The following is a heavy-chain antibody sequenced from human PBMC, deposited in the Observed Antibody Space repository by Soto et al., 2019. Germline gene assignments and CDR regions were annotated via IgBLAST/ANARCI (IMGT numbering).Heavy chain of an antibody. Sequence: QVQLVQSGAEVKKPGASVKVSCKASGYTFTSYGISWVRQAPGQGLEWMGWISAYNGNTNYAQKLQGRVTMTTDTSTSTAYVELRSLRSDDTAVYYCARDGPLPAATAARYYYYGMDVWGQGTTVTVSS. CDR1: GYTFTSYG. CDR3: ARDGPLPAATAARYYYYGMDV. D-gene: IGHD2-2*01. V-gene: IGHV1-18*04. J-gene: IGHJ6*02. CDR2: ISAYNGNT.